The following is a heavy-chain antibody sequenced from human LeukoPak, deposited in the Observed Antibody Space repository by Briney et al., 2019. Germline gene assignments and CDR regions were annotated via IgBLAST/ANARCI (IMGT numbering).Heavy chain of an antibody. D-gene: IGHD3-3*01. CDR2: FYYSGTT. V-gene: IGHV4-39*07. CDR1: GGSIRGSSYY. J-gene: IGHJ4*02. CDR3: AFWSGYYSGSGEYN. Sequence: PSETLSLTCTVSGGSIRGSSYYLGWLRQPPGKGLEWIGGFYYSGTTYYNPSLESRVTISVDTSKNQFSLKLSSVTAADTAVYYCAFWSGYYSGSGEYNWGQGTLVTVSS.